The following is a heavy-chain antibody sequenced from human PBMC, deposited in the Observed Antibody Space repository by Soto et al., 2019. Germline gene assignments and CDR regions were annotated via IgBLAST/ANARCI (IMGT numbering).Heavy chain of an antibody. V-gene: IGHV4-34*01. CDR3: ARGRKRGYSYGWNWFDP. CDR2: INHSGNT. CDR1: GGSFSGYY. Sequence: SETLSLTCAVYGGSFSGYYLSWIRQPPGKGLEWIGEINHSGNTNYNPSLKSRVTISVDTSKNQFSLKLSSVTAADTAVYYCARGRKRGYSYGWNWFDPWGQGTLVTVSS. D-gene: IGHD5-18*01. J-gene: IGHJ5*02.